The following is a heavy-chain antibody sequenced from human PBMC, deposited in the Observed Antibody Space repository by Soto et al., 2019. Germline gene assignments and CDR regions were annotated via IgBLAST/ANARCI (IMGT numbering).Heavy chain of an antibody. Sequence: VKVSCKASGGTFSSYAISWVRQAPGQGLEWMGGIIPIFGTANYAQKFQGRVTITADESTSTAYMELSSLRSEDTAVYYCASPILSGSQRALYAFDIWGQGTMVTVSS. CDR3: ASPILSGSQRALYAFDI. CDR1: GGTFSSYA. CDR2: IIPIFGTA. J-gene: IGHJ3*02. V-gene: IGHV1-69*01. D-gene: IGHD1-26*01.